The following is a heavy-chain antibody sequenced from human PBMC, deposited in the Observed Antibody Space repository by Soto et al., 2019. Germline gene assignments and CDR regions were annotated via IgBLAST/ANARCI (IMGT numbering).Heavy chain of an antibody. J-gene: IGHJ5*02. CDR1: GFTFSSYS. Sequence: EVQLVESGGGLVKPGGSLRLSCAASGFTFSSYSMNWVRQAPGKGLEWVSSISSSSSYIYYADSVKGRFTISRDNTKNSLNLQVNILRAEDTAVYYCARAEEWLLEGNWFDPWGQGTLVTVSS. V-gene: IGHV3-21*01. D-gene: IGHD3-3*01. CDR3: ARAEEWLLEGNWFDP. CDR2: ISSSSSYI.